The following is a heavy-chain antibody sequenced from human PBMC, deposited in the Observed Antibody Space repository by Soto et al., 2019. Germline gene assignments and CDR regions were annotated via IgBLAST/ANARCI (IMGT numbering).Heavy chain of an antibody. Sequence: GGSLRLSCTTSGFTVSSSHMTWVRQAPGKGLEWVSVIYSGGSSYYAVSVQGRFTISSDNSKNTVYLQMNSLRGEDTAMYYCARLGPYGSESYSFRYNSFDPWGQGTQVTFSS. J-gene: IGHJ5*02. CDR2: IYSGGSS. CDR3: ARLGPYGSESYSFRYNSFDP. CDR1: GFTVSSSH. V-gene: IGHV3-53*01. D-gene: IGHD3-10*01.